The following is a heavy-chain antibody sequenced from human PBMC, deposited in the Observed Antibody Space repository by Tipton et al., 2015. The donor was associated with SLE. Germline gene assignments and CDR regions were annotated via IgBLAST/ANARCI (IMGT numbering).Heavy chain of an antibody. V-gene: IGHV4-31*03. J-gene: IGHJ1*01. D-gene: IGHD6-6*01. CDR1: GGSISSGGYY. Sequence: TLSLTCTVSGGSISSGGYYWSWIRQHPGKGLEWIGYIYYSGSTYYNPSLKSRVTISVDTSKNQFSLKLSSVTAADTAVYYCARERSSSFQYWGQGTLVTVSS. CDR2: IYYSGST. CDR3: ARERSSSFQY.